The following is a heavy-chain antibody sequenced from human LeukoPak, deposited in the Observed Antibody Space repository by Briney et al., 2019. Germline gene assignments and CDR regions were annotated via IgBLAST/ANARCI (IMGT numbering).Heavy chain of an antibody. CDR3: AKDIRRGSGTHYYYYGMDV. J-gene: IGHJ6*02. D-gene: IGHD3-10*01. V-gene: IGHV3-23*01. CDR2: ISGSGGST. CDR1: RFTFSSYG. Sequence: GGSLRLSCAASRFTFSSYGMSWVRQAPGKGLEWVSSISGSGGSTYYADSVKGRFDISRDNSRDTVYLQMNSLRAEDTAIYYCAKDIRRGSGTHYYYYGMDVWGQGTAVTVSS.